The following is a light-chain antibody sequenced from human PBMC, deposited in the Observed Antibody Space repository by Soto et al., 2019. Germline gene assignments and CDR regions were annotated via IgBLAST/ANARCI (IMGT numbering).Light chain of an antibody. V-gene: IGKV3-11*01. Sequence: EIVLTQSPATLSLSPGERATLSCRASQSVSSYLAWYQQKPGQAPRLLIYDASNRATGIPARFSGSGSGTDFNLTISSLEPEDFAVYSFQQRSNGPPFTFGPGTKVDIK. CDR3: QQRSNGPPFT. J-gene: IGKJ3*01. CDR1: QSVSSY. CDR2: DAS.